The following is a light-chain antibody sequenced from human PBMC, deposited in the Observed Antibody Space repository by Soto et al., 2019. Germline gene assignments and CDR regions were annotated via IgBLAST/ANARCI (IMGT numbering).Light chain of an antibody. Sequence: EFVLTQSPGTLSLSPGERATLSFRASQTVRNNYLAWYQQKPGQAPRLLIYDASSRATGIPDRFSGGGSGTDFTLTISRLEPEDFAVYYCQQYGSSPITFGQGTRLEI. CDR3: QQYGSSPIT. J-gene: IGKJ5*01. CDR1: QTVRNNY. V-gene: IGKV3-20*01. CDR2: DAS.